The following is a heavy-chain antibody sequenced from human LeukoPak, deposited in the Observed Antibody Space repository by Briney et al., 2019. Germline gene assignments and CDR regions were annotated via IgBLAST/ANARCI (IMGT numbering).Heavy chain of an antibody. CDR1: GGSFSGYY. D-gene: IGHD6-19*01. CDR3: ARGRVVAGKGPYFDY. V-gene: IGHV4-34*01. J-gene: IGHJ4*02. Sequence: SETLSLTCAVYGGSFSGYYWSWIRQPPGKGLEWIGEINHSGSTNYNPSLKSRVTISVDTSKNQFSLKLSSVTAADTAVYYCARGRVVAGKGPYFDYWGQGTLVTVSS. CDR2: INHSGST.